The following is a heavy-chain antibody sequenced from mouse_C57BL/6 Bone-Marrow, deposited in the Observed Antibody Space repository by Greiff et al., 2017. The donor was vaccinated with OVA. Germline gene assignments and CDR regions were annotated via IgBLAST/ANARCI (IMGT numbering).Heavy chain of an antibody. V-gene: IGHV5-4*03. CDR2: ISDGGSYT. Sequence: EVKLVESGGGLVKPGGSLKLSCAASGFTFSSYAMSWVRQTPEKRLEWVATISDGGSYTYYPDNVKGRFTISRDNAKNNLYLQMSHLKSEDTAMYYCARGSSLYAMDYWVKEPQSPSPQ. D-gene: IGHD1-1*01. J-gene: IGHJ4*01. CDR3: ARGSSLYAMDY. CDR1: GFTFSSYA.